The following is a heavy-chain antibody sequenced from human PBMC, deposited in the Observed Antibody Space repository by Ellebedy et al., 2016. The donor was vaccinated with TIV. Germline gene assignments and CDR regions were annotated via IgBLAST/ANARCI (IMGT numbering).Heavy chain of an antibody. CDR2: ISGHKPDT. D-gene: IGHD2/OR15-2a*01. V-gene: IGHV1-18*04. J-gene: IGHJ3*02. CDR1: GYTFSSYG. CDR3: ARDFYETDHWFDTFDI. Sequence: ASVKVSCKASGYTFSSYGISWVRQAPGQGLEWMGWISGHKPDTNRAQKFQGRVTMTTDTSTRAAYMELRSLRSDDTAVYYCARDFYETDHWFDTFDIWGQGTMVAVSS.